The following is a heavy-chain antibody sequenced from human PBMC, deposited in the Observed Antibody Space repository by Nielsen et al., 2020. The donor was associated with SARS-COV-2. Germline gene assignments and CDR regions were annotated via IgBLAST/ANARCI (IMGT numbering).Heavy chain of an antibody. CDR2: IYYSGST. CDR3: ARPVLTNYYGMDV. V-gene: IGHV4-59*08. D-gene: IGHD1-1*01. J-gene: IGHJ6*02. Sequence: WIRQPPGKGLEWIGYIYYSGSTNYNPSLKSRVTISVDTSKNQFSLKLSSVTAADTAVYYCARPVLTNYYGMDVWGQGTTVTVSS.